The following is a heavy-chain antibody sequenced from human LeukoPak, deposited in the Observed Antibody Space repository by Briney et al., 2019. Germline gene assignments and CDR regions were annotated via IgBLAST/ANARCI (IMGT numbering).Heavy chain of an antibody. Sequence: SETLSLTCTVSGGPISSYYWSWIRQPPGKGLEWIGYIYYSGSTNYNPSLKSRVTISVDTSKNQFSLKLSSVTAADTAVYYCARDQNNWFDPWGQGTLVTVSS. J-gene: IGHJ5*02. V-gene: IGHV4-59*01. CDR3: ARDQNNWFDP. CDR1: GGPISSYY. CDR2: IYYSGST.